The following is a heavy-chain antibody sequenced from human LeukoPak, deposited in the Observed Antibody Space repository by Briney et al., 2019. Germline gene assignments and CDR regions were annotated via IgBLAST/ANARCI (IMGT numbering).Heavy chain of an antibody. CDR3: TRGDWNDLGSDY. D-gene: IGHD1-1*01. Sequence: GESLRLSCAASGFTFSGSAMHWVRQASGKGLEWVGRIRSKANSYATAYAASVKGRFTISRDDSKNTAYLQMNSLKTEDTAVYYCTRGDWNDLGSDYWGQGTLVTVSS. CDR1: GFTFSGSA. V-gene: IGHV3-73*01. J-gene: IGHJ4*02. CDR2: IRSKANSYAT.